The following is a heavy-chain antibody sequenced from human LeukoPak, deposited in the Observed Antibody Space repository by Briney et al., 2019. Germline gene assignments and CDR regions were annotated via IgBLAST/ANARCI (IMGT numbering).Heavy chain of an antibody. Sequence: GGSLRLSCAASGFTFSSYWMTWVRQAPGKGLEWVANIKEDGSEKYYVDSVKGRFTISRDNAKNSVYLQMNSLRVEDTDVYYWARRGWYSDYWGQGTLVTVSS. CDR3: ARRGWYSDY. V-gene: IGHV3-7*01. J-gene: IGHJ4*02. D-gene: IGHD3-10*01. CDR1: GFTFSSYW. CDR2: IKEDGSEK.